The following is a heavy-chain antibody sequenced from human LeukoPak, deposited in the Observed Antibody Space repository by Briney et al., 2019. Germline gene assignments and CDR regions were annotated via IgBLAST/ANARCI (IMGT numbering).Heavy chain of an antibody. CDR3: ASPLGGFDN. J-gene: IGHJ4*02. D-gene: IGHD3-16*01. CDR1: GGSISSSSYY. V-gene: IGHV4-39*01. Sequence: MASETLSLTCTVSGGSISSSSYYWGWIRQPPGKGLEWIGSIYYSGSTHYNPSLKSRVTISVDTSKNQFSLKLSSVTAADTAVYYCASPLGGFDNWGQGTLVTVSS. CDR2: IYYSGST.